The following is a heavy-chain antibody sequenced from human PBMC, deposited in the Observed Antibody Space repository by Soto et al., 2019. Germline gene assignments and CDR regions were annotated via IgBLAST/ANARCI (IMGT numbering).Heavy chain of an antibody. J-gene: IGHJ1*01. CDR1: GFTFSSYA. CDR3: AKTPSSGWYGYFQH. V-gene: IGHV3-23*01. Sequence: GGSLRLSCAASGFTFSSYAMSWVRQAPGKGMEWVSAISGSGGSTYYADSVKGRFTISRDNSKNTLYLQMNSLRAEDTAVYYCAKTPSSGWYGYFQHWGQGTLVTVSS. CDR2: ISGSGGST. D-gene: IGHD6-19*01.